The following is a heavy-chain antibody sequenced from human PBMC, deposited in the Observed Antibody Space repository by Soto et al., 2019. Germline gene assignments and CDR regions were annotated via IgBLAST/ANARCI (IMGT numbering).Heavy chain of an antibody. CDR1: GYTFTSYY. D-gene: IGHD5-12*01. CDR2: INPSGGST. J-gene: IGHJ6*02. CDR3: AREPYIVATIRQPGPHYYYGMDV. V-gene: IGHV1-46*01. Sequence: ASVKVSCKASGYTFTSYYMHWVRQAPGQGLEWMGIINPSGGSTSYAQKFQGRVTMTRDTSTSTVYMELSSLRSEDTAVYYCAREPYIVATIRQPGPHYYYGMDVWGQGTTVTVSS.